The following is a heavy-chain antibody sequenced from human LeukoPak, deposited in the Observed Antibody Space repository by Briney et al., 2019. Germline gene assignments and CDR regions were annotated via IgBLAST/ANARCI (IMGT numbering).Heavy chain of an antibody. J-gene: IGHJ6*03. V-gene: IGHV1-69*13. CDR3: ARSSRYCSSTSCYDSYYYYYMDV. CDR2: IIPIFGTA. Sequence: ASVKVSCKASGGTFSSYAISLVRQAPGQGLEWMGGIIPIFGTANYAQKFQGRVTITADESTSTAYMELSSLRSEDTAVYYCARSSRYCSSTSCYDSYYYYYMDVWGKGTPVTVSS. D-gene: IGHD2-2*01. CDR1: GGTFSSYA.